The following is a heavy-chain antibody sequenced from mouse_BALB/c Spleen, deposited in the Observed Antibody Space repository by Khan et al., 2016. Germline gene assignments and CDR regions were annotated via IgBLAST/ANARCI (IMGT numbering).Heavy chain of an antibody. CDR1: GFNIKDSY. CDR2: IDSSDDNT. D-gene: IGHD2-4*01. V-gene: IGHV14-3*02. CDR3: ARGGYDDGFAY. Sequence: EVELVESGAELVKPGVSVKLSCTVSGFNIKDSYIHWVKQRPEQGLEWIGRIDSSDDNTRYDPNFQGKATITADTSSSTAYLQLSSLTSEDTAVYYCARGGYDDGFAYWGQGTLVTVSA. J-gene: IGHJ3*01.